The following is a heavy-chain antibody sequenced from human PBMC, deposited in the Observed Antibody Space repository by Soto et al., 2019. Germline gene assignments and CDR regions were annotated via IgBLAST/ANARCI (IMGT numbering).Heavy chain of an antibody. CDR2: VHPSGST. CDR1: SASLGDPY. D-gene: IGHD5-18*01. CDR3: ARGKPSGYRFGPRNFFYYGLDV. V-gene: IGHV4-34*01. Sequence: SETLSLTCAVFSASLGDPYWAWIRQSPEKGLEWIGEVHPSGSTDYNPYLKSRLTLSLDTSKNQFSLKVASVTAADTAVYFCARGKPSGYRFGPRNFFYYGLDVWGPGTTVTVSS. J-gene: IGHJ6*02.